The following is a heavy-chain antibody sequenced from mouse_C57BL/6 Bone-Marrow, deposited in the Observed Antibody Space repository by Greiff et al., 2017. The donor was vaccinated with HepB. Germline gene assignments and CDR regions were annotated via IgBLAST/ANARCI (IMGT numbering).Heavy chain of an antibody. CDR2: IHPNSGST. D-gene: IGHD3-2*02. V-gene: IGHV1-64*01. J-gene: IGHJ4*01. CDR3: ARPDSSGYYYAMDY. CDR1: GYTFTSYW. Sequence: QVQLQQSGAELVKPGASVKLSCKASGYTFTSYWMHWVKQRPGQGLEWIGMIHPNSGSTNYNEKFKSKATLTVDKSSSTAYMQLSSLTSEDSAVYYCARPDSSGYYYAMDYWGQGTSVTVSS.